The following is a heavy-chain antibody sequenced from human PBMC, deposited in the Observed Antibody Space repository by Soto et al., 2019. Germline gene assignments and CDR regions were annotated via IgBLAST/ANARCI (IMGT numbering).Heavy chain of an antibody. CDR3: ARSIPDSWGGGMDV. J-gene: IGHJ6*02. CDR1: GGSITSYY. V-gene: IGHV4-59*01. CDR2: ISDIGST. D-gene: IGHD3-16*01. Sequence: SETLSLTCTVSGGSITSYYWTWIRQPPGQGLEWIGYISDIGSTSYNPSLTSRVTMLVDTSKKQFSLKLSSVTEADSAVYFCARSIPDSWGGGMDVWGQGATVTVSS.